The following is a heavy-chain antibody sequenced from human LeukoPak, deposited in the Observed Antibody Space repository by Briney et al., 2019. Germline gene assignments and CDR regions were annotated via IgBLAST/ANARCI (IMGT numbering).Heavy chain of an antibody. CDR3: ARGGRTTDY. CDR1: GFTFSSYA. Sequence: GGSLSLSCAASGFTFSSYAMSWVRQAPGKGLEWVSAISGSGGSTYYPDSVKGRFTISRDNSKNTLSLQMNSLRADDTAIYYCARGGRTTDYWGQGTLVTVSS. D-gene: IGHD1-14*01. V-gene: IGHV3-23*01. J-gene: IGHJ4*02. CDR2: ISGSGGST.